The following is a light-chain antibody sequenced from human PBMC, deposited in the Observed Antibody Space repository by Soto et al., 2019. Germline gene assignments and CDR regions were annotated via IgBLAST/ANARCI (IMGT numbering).Light chain of an antibody. CDR3: QKPKSYPLT. V-gene: IGKV1-5*01. CDR1: QSISIW. J-gene: IGKJ4*01. Sequence: DIQMTQSRSTLSASVGDRVTITCRTSQSISIWLSWYQLRPGKAPKLLISDASNLKSGVPSRFSGSGSGTEFTLTISSLQPDDFASYYCQKPKSYPLTVGGGTPV. CDR2: DAS.